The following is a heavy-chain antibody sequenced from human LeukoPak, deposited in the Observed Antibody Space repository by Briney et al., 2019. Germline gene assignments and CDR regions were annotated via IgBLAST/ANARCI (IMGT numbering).Heavy chain of an antibody. Sequence: GGSLRLSCAVSGFTFSSYEMNWVRQAPGKGLEWVSYISSSGSTIYYADSVKGRFTISTDNAKNSLYMQMNSLRAEDPAVYYCARGRWGGEVDYWGQGTLVTVSS. CDR1: GFTFSSYE. V-gene: IGHV3-48*03. CDR3: ARGRWGGEVDY. CDR2: ISSSGSTI. J-gene: IGHJ4*02. D-gene: IGHD3-16*01.